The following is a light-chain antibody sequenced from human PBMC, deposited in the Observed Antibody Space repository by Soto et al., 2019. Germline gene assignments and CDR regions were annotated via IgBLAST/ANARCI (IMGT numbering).Light chain of an antibody. CDR2: ATS. CDR3: HQYNDWPRT. J-gene: IGKJ1*01. CDR1: QNISRS. V-gene: IGKV3-15*01. Sequence: EIVMTQSPATLSVSPWERATLSCRASQNISRSLAWYQQKPGQGPSLLIYATSTRAGGVPARFSGGGSGTEFTLTITSLQSEDFAVYYCHQYNDWPRTFGQGTKVDIK.